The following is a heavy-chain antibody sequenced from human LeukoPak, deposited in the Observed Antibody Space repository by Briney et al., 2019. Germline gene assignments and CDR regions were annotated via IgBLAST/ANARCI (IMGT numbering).Heavy chain of an antibody. V-gene: IGHV4-34*01. CDR3: ARRNGQDIVATFRRRYYFDY. CDR2: INHSGST. D-gene: IGHD5-12*01. CDR1: GGSFSGYY. J-gene: IGHJ4*02. Sequence: SETQSLTCAVYGGSFSGYYWSWIRQPPGKGLEWIGEINHSGSTNYNPSLKSRVTISINTSKNQFSLKLSSVTAADTAVYYCARRNGQDIVATFRRRYYFDYWGQGTLVTVSS.